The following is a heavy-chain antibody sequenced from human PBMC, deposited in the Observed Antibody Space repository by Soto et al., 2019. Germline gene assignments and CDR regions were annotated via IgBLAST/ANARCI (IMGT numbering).Heavy chain of an antibody. Sequence: PGGSLRLSCAASGFTYSRDAMSWVRQAPGKGLEWVSAISGSGGSTYYADSVKGRFTISRDNSKNTLYLQMNSLRAEDTAVYYCAKGSSKGATLRSNFDYWGQGTRGTVPS. D-gene: IGHD1-26*01. CDR2: ISGSGGST. V-gene: IGHV3-23*01. J-gene: IGHJ4*02. CDR3: AKGSSKGATLRSNFDY. CDR1: GFTYSRDA.